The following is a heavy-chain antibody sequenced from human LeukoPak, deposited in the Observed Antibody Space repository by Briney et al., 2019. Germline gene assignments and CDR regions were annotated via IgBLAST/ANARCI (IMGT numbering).Heavy chain of an antibody. J-gene: IGHJ3*02. CDR2: ISSSGSYI. V-gene: IGHV3-48*03. Sequence: GGSLRLSCTASGFAFSIYEMDWVRQAPGKGLEWVSYISSSGSYIQYAESVKGRFTISRDNAEKSLFLQMNSLRDEDTAAYYCARDPGYSSTGVDAFDIWGRGTMVTVSS. CDR1: GFAFSIYE. CDR3: ARDPGYSSTGVDAFDI. D-gene: IGHD6-13*01.